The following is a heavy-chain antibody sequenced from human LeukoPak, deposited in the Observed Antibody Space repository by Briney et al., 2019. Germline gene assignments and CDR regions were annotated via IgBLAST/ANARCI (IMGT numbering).Heavy chain of an antibody. V-gene: IGHV3-21*01. CDR3: ARDWSAHYDSSNYSGEDN. D-gene: IGHD3-22*01. CDR1: GFTFSSYS. Sequence: GVSLRLSCAASGFTFSSYSMFWVRQAPGKGLEWVSSISSTRSYVYYADLVKGRFTISRDNAKSSLYLQMNSLRAEDTAVYYCARDWSAHYDSSNYSGEDNWGQGALVTVSS. CDR2: ISSTRSYV. J-gene: IGHJ4*02.